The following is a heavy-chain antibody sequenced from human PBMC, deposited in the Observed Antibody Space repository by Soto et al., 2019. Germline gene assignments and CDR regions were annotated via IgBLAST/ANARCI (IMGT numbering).Heavy chain of an antibody. Sequence: ASVKVSCKASGYTFTGYYMHWVRQAPGQGLEWMGWINPNSGGTNYAQKFQGWVTMTRDTSISTAYMELSRLRSDDTAVYYCARLSDADDGSGYWTFDIWGQGTMVTVSS. CDR1: GYTFTGYY. J-gene: IGHJ3*02. V-gene: IGHV1-2*04. CDR3: ARLSDADDGSGYWTFDI. D-gene: IGHD3-22*01. CDR2: INPNSGGT.